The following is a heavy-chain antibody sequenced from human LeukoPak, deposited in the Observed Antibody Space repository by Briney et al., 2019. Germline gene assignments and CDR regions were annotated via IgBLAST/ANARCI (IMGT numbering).Heavy chain of an antibody. CDR2: IYWDDDK. CDR1: GFSLSTSGVG. J-gene: IGHJ4*02. V-gene: IGHV2-5*02. CDR3: AQSQYYYGRSGYDFDC. D-gene: IGHD3-22*01. Sequence: SGPTLVKPTQTLTLTCTFSGFSLSTSGVGVGWIRQPPGKALEWLAVIYWDDDKRYSPSLKNRLTITKDTSKNQVVLTMTNMDPVDTGTYYCAQSQYYYGRSGYDFDCWGQGTLVTVSS.